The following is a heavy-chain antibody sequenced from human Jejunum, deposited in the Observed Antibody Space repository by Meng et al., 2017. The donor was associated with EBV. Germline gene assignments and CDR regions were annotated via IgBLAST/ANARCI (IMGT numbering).Heavy chain of an antibody. Sequence: QVRLGNFEVWGKKPGASVKVPGKTSGYTFTRYGISWGRQAPGHGPEWMGWITVYNGNTNYAPRLQGRVTMTTDLTTSTAYMELRSLRSDDTAVYYCARDSSGYNANDKVSDYWGQGTLVTVSS. CDR1: GYTFTRYG. CDR2: ITVYNGNT. V-gene: IGHV1-18*01. J-gene: IGHJ4*01. D-gene: IGHD5-12*01. CDR3: ARDSSGYNANDKVSDY.